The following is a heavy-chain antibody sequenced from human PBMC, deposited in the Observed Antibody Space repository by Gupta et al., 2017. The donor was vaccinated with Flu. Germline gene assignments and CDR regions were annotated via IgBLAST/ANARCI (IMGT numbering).Heavy chain of an antibody. CDR1: GYTFTSYD. D-gene: IGHD3-3*01. V-gene: IGHV1-8*01. J-gene: IGHJ6*03. CDR2: MNPNSGNT. CDR3: ARGSPVLRFLEWLLKHYYYMDV. Sequence: QVQLVQSGAEVKKPGASMKVSCKASGYTFTSYDINWVRQATRQGLEWMGWMNPNSGNTGYAQKFQGRVTMTRNTSISTAYMELSSLRSEDTAVYYCARGSPVLRFLEWLLKHYYYMDVWGKGTTGTVSS.